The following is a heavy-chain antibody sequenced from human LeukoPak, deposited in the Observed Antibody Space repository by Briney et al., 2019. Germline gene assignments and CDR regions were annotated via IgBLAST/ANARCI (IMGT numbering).Heavy chain of an antibody. J-gene: IGHJ5*02. CDR3: ARDLAGYSSSWYWFDP. D-gene: IGHD6-13*01. CDR2: INPNSGGT. CDR1: GYTFTGYY. Sequence: ASVKVSCKASGYTFTGYYMLWVRQAPGQGLEWMGRINPNSGGTNYAQKFQGRVTMTRDTSISTAYMELSRLRSDDTAVYYCARDLAGYSSSWYWFDPWGQGTLVTVSS. V-gene: IGHV1-2*06.